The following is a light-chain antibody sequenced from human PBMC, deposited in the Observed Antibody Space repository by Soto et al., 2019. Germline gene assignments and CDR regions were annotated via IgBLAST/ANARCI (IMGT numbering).Light chain of an antibody. CDR1: QSISSY. Sequence: DIQMTQSPSSLSASLGYRATITCRASQSISSYLNWYQQKPGKAPKLLIYAASSLQSGVPSTFSGSGSGTDFTLTISSLQPEDFATYYCQKSYSTPRKFGQGTKVDIK. V-gene: IGKV1-39*01. CDR3: QKSYSTPRK. J-gene: IGKJ1*01. CDR2: AAS.